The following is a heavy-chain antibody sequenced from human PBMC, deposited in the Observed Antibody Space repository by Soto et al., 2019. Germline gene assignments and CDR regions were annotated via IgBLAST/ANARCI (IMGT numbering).Heavy chain of an antibody. V-gene: IGHV4-39*01. CDR2: IYYSGST. Sequence: SETLSLTCTVSGGSISSSSYYWGWIRQPPGKGLEWIGSIYYSGSTYYNPSLKSRVTVPVDTSKNQFSLKLSSVTAADTAVYYCARHAWSGYYVDYWGQGTLVTVSS. CDR1: GGSISSSSYY. J-gene: IGHJ4*02. CDR3: ARHAWSGYYVDY. D-gene: IGHD3-3*01.